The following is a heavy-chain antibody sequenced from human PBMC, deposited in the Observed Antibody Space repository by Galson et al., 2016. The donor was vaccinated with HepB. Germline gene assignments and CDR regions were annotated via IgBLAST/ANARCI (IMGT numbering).Heavy chain of an antibody. CDR3: ARHSAVPKSRGFDT. J-gene: IGHJ3*02. Sequence: ETLSLTCAVSGASITSGNWWSWVRQPPGKGLEWIGEISQSGSTHYNPSLESRVSISMDTSQNHLSLNLNSVTAADTAVYYCARHSAVPKSRGFDTWGQGTMVSVSS. CDR2: ISQSGST. V-gene: IGHV4-4*02. CDR1: GASITSGNW. D-gene: IGHD6-19*01.